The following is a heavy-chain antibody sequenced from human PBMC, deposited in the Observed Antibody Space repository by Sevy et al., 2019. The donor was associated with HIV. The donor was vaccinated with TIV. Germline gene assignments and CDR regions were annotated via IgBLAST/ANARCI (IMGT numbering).Heavy chain of an antibody. CDR1: GGSMRDYY. Sequence: SETLSLNCTVSGGSMRDYYWSWIRQSPGKGLEWIGYMHHSGRIDYDPTLKSRVTISMDTSKSHFSLNVRSVTAADTAFYFCARVQRKYYDFWTGFGYVDSWGQGTQVTVSS. CDR2: MHHSGRI. CDR3: ARVQRKYYDFWTGFGYVDS. J-gene: IGHJ5*01. D-gene: IGHD3-3*01. V-gene: IGHV4-59*01.